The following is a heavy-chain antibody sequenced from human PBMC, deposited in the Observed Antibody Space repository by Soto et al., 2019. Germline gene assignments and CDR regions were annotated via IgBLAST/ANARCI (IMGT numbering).Heavy chain of an antibody. Sequence: LRISCAASGFSVSSSVISLLCKDPGKGLEWVSAISGSGGSTYYADSVKGRFTISRDNSKNTLYLQMNSLRAEDTAVFYGAKDPLGYNWIGLIRGKGTMVTVTS. CDR3: AKDPLGYNWIGLI. D-gene: IGHD1-20*01. CDR1: GFSVSSSV. V-gene: IGHV3-23*01. CDR2: ISGSGGST. J-gene: IGHJ3*02.